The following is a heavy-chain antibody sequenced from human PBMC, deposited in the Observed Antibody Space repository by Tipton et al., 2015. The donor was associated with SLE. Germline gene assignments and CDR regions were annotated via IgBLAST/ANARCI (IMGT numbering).Heavy chain of an antibody. CDR2: IYHSGTS. J-gene: IGHJ5*02. CDR3: ARYPESNYHWFGP. V-gene: IGHV4-39*07. CDR1: GGSISSSRYS. Sequence: TLSLTCTVSGGSISSSRYSWGWIRQPPGKRLEWFGSIYHSGTSYYNPSLKSRVTISVDTSKNQISLKLSSVTAADTAVYYCARYPESNYHWFGPWGQGALVPLSS. D-gene: IGHD4-11*01.